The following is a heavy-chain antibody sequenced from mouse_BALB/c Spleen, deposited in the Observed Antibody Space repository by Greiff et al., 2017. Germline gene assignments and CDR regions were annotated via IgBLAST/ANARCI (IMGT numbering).Heavy chain of an antibody. D-gene: IGHD4-1*02. CDR1: GFTFSNYG. CDR3: ARVNWDVAY. V-gene: IGHV5-6-3*01. Sequence: EVQRVESGGGSVQPGGSLKVSCAASGFTFSNYGMSWVRQTPDKRLELVATINSNGGSTYYPDSVKGRFTISRDNAKNTLYLQMSSLNSEDTAMYYCARVNWDVAYWGQGTLVTVSA. CDR2: INSNGGST. J-gene: IGHJ3*01.